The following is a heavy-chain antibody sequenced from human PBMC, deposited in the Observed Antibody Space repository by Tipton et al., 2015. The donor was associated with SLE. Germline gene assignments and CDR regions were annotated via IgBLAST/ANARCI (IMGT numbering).Heavy chain of an antibody. J-gene: IGHJ6*02. CDR1: GFTFSSYW. Sequence: SLRLSCAASGFTFSSYWMSWVRQAPGKGLEWVANIKQDGSEKYYVDSVKGRFTISRDNAKNSLYLQMNSLRAEDTAVYYCAREKRLSDFPGPIAPGGMDVWGQGTTVTVSS. CDR2: IKQDGSEK. V-gene: IGHV3-7*01. D-gene: IGHD6-25*01. CDR3: AREKRLSDFPGPIAPGGMDV.